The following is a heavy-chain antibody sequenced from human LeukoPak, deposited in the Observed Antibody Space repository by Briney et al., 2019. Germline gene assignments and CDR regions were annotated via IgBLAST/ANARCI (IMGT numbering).Heavy chain of an antibody. CDR1: GYSFTSYW. V-gene: IGHV5-51*01. J-gene: IGHJ6*03. D-gene: IGHD3-3*01. Sequence: GESLKISCKGSGYSFTSYWIGWVRQMPGKGLEWMGIIYPGDFDTRYSPSFQGQVTISADKSISTAYLQWSSLKASDTAMYYCARRSYDFWSGYYYYMDVWGKGTTVTVSS. CDR3: ARRSYDFWSGYYYYMDV. CDR2: IYPGDFDT.